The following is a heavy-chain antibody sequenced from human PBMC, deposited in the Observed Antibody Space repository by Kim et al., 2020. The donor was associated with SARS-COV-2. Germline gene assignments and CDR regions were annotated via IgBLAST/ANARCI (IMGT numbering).Heavy chain of an antibody. CDR1: GYSFTSYW. J-gene: IGHJ6*01. V-gene: IGHV5-51*01. Sequence: GESLKISCKGSGYSFTSYWIGWVRQMPGKGLEWMGIIYPGDSDTRYSPSFQGQVPTAADKSISTAYLQWSSLKASDTAMYYCARQGWIYGGTYYYYYGMDVWGQGTTVTVSS. CDR3: ARQGWIYGGTYYYYYGMDV. D-gene: IGHD4-17*01. CDR2: IYPGDSDT.